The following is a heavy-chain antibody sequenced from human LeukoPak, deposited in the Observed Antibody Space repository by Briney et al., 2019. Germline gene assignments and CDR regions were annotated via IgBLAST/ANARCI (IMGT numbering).Heavy chain of an antibody. D-gene: IGHD3-10*01. J-gene: IGHJ4*02. CDR1: GFTFSNYW. CDR3: TRDMIRGVPDYIDY. V-gene: IGHV3-30-3*01. CDR2: ISAEGDIQ. Sequence: PGGSLRLSCAASGFTFSNYWMSWVRQAPGKGLEWVAAISAEGDIQIYLDSVMGRFTISRDNSKSTLYLQMNSLRIEDTGFYYCTRDMIRGVPDYIDYWGQGTLVTVSS.